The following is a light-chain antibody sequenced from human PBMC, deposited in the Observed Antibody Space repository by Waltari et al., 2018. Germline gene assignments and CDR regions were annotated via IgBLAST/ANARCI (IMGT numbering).Light chain of an antibody. CDR1: RSVLYTSNNKNY. Sequence: DIVMTQSPDSLAVSLGERATINCKSSRSVLYTSNNKNYLAWYQQKPGQPPKLLIYWASTVDSGVPYRVSGSGSGTDFTLTISSLQAEDVAVYSCQQYYSSPTTFGQGTKVEIK. CDR3: QQYYSSPTT. V-gene: IGKV4-1*01. CDR2: WAS. J-gene: IGKJ1*01.